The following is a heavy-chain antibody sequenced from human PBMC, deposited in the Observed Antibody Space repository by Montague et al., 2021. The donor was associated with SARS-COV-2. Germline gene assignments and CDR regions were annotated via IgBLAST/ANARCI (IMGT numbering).Heavy chain of an antibody. CDR2: ISYDGSNK. Sequence: SLRLSCAASGFTFSSYAMHWVCQAPGKGLEWVAVISYDGSNKYYADSVKGRFTISRDNSKNTLYLQMNSLRAEDTAVYYCARSLAATLLVYFDYWGQGTLVTVSS. J-gene: IGHJ4*02. CDR3: ARSLAATLLVYFDY. D-gene: IGHD2-15*01. V-gene: IGHV3-30*04. CDR1: GFTFSSYA.